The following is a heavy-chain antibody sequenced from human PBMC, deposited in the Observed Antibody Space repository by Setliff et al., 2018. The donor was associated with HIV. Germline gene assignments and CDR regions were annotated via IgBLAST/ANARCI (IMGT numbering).Heavy chain of an antibody. J-gene: IGHJ4*02. Sequence: SETLSLTCAVYGGSFSGYYWSWIRQPPGKGLEWIGSIYYSGSTYYNPSLKSRVTISVDTSKNQFSLKLRSVTAADTAVYYCSRYYDSSGYYDYWGQGTLVTVSS. V-gene: IGHV4-34*01. CDR1: GGSFSGYY. CDR2: IYYSGST. CDR3: SRYYDSSGYYDY. D-gene: IGHD3-22*01.